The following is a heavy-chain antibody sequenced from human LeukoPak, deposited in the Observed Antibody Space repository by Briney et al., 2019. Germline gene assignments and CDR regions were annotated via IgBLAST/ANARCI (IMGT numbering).Heavy chain of an antibody. CDR1: GFTFSRYA. CDR2: ISWNSGSI. V-gene: IGHV3-9*01. J-gene: IGHJ5*02. Sequence: GGSLRLSCAASGFTFSRYAMHWVRQAPGKGLEWVSGISWNSGSIGYADSVKGRFTISRDNAKNSLYLQMNSLRAEDTALYYCAKDPQAGDPWGQGTLVTVSS. CDR3: AKDPQAGDP.